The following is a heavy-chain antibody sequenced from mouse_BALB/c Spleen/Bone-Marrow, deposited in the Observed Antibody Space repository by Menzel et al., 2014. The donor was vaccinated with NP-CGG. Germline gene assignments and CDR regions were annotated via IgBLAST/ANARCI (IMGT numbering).Heavy chain of an antibody. Sequence: VQLQQSGPELVKPGASVKMSCKASGYTFTNYVMHWVKQKPGQGLEWIGYINPYNDGTKYNEKFKGKATLTSDKSSSTAYMELSSLTSEDSAVYYCARYPDYSGSSYAMDYWGQGTSVTVSS. CDR3: ARYPDYSGSSYAMDY. J-gene: IGHJ4*01. CDR1: GYTFTNYV. V-gene: IGHV1-14*01. D-gene: IGHD1-1*01. CDR2: INPYNDGT.